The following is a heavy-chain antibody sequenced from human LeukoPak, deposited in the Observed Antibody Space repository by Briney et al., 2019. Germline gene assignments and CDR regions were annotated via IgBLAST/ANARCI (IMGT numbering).Heavy chain of an antibody. Sequence: ASVKVSCKASGYTFSGSYIHWVRQAPGQGLEWLGRINPNSGGTNYAQKFQGRVTMTRDTSISTAYMELSRLRSDDTAVYYCARGPASIDYWGQGTLVTVSS. CDR3: ARGPASIDY. CDR1: GYTFSGSY. J-gene: IGHJ4*02. CDR2: INPNSGGT. V-gene: IGHV1-2*06.